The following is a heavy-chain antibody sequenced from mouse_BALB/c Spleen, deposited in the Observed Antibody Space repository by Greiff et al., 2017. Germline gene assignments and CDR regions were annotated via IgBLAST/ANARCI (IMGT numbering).Heavy chain of an antibody. CDR1: GFTFSSFG. CDR3: ARRPSTVVAMDY. CDR2: ISSGSSTI. V-gene: IGHV5-17*02. J-gene: IGHJ4*01. Sequence: EVKLVESGGGLVQPGGSRKLSCAASGFTFSSFGMHWVRQAPEKGLEWVAYISSGSSTIYYADTVKGRFTISRDNPKNTLFLQMTSLRSEDTAMYYCARRPSTVVAMDYWGQGTSVTVSS. D-gene: IGHD1-1*01.